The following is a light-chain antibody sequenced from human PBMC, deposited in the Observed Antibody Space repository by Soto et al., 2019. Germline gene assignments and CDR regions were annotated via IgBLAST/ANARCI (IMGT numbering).Light chain of an antibody. V-gene: IGKV3-15*01. CDR1: QSVGSN. CDR2: GAS. J-gene: IGKJ1*01. CDR3: QQYDNWWT. Sequence: EIVMTQSPATLSVSPGERATLPCRASQSVGSNLAWYQKKPGQAPRLLIYGASTRAPGIPARFSGSGSGTEFTLTISSLQSEDFAVYYCQQYDNWWTFGQGTRVEIK.